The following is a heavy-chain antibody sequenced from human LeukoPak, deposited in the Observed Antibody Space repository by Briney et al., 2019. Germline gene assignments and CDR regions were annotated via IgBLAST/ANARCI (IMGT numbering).Heavy chain of an antibody. CDR1: GFTFDSYA. D-gene: IGHD3-10*01. V-gene: IGHV3-23*01. CDR2: VSGSSGST. J-gene: IGHJ5*02. CDR3: AKGAGSITRNWFDP. Sequence: GGSLRLSCAASGFTFDSYAMGWVRQAPGKGLDWVSAVSGSSGSTHYADSVKGRFTISRDNSKNTLYLQMNSLRADDTAVYYCAKGAGSITRNWFDPWGQGTLVTVSS.